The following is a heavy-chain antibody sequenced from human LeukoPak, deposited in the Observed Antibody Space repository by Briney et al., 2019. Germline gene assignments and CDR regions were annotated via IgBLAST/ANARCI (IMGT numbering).Heavy chain of an antibody. Sequence: ASVKFACKASVYTVTSYGISWGRQAPGQGLGWMGWISAYNGNTNYAQKVQGGVTMTTDTSTSTAYTELRSLRSDDAAVYYCARAPYGDYASYYYYYGMDVWGKGTTVTVSS. CDR2: ISAYNGNT. V-gene: IGHV1-18*04. CDR1: VYTVTSYG. J-gene: IGHJ6*04. CDR3: ARAPYGDYASYYYYYGMDV. D-gene: IGHD4-17*01.